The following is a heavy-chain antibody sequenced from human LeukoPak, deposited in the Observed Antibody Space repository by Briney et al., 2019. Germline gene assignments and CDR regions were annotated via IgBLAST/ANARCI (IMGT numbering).Heavy chain of an antibody. CDR1: GYTFTSYG. Sequence: SVKVSCKASGYTFTSYGISWVRQAPGQGLEWMGGIIPIFGTANYAQKFQGRVTITTDESTSTAYMELSSLRSEDTAVYYCARVGLGYCSGGSCYAYWGQGTLVTVSS. CDR2: IIPIFGTA. V-gene: IGHV1-69*05. CDR3: ARVGLGYCSGGSCYAY. J-gene: IGHJ4*02. D-gene: IGHD2-15*01.